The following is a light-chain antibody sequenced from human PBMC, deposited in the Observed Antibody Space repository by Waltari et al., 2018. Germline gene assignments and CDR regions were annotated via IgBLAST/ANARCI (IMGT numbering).Light chain of an antibody. CDR3: MLSYSGFSV. CDR2: DIT. CDR1: TGDVISGHY. Sequence: QAVVTQEPSLTVAPGGTVTHTCGPSTGDVISGHYPYWFQQKPGQGPRTLIYDITDKHSWTPARFSGSLLGGRAALTLSGAQAEDEADYYCMLSYSGFSVFGGGTRLTVL. J-gene: IGLJ2*01. V-gene: IGLV7-46*01.